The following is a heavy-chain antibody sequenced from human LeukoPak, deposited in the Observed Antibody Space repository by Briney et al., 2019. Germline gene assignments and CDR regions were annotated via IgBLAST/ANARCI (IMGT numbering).Heavy chain of an antibody. CDR1: GYTFTSYG. D-gene: IGHD5-12*01. J-gene: IGHJ4*02. Sequence: ASVKVSCKASGYTFTSYGISWVRQAPGQGLEWMGWISAYNGNTNYAQKLQGRVTMTTDTSTSTAYMELRSLRSDDTAVYYCARDRGAVDIVATPDRVFDYWGQGTLVTVSS. CDR3: ARDRGAVDIVATPDRVFDY. CDR2: ISAYNGNT. V-gene: IGHV1-18*01.